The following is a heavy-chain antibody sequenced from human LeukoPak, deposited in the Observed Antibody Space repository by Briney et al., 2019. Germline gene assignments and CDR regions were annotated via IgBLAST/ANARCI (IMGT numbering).Heavy chain of an antibody. D-gene: IGHD2-8*01. V-gene: IGHV3-9*01. CDR1: GFIFNNYA. CDR2: ISWNSGSI. J-gene: IGHJ4*02. CDR3: AREANGVCHY. Sequence: GRSLRLSCAGSGFIFNNYAMHWVRQPPGKGLEWVSGISWNSGSIDYADSVKGRFTISRDNAKNSLYLQMNSLRVEDTAFYYCAREANGVCHYWGQGTLVTVSS.